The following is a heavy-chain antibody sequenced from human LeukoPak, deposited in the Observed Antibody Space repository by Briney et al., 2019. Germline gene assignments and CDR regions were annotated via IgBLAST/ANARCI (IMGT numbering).Heavy chain of an antibody. Sequence: GGSLRLSCAASGFTFSDYDMHWVRQATGKGLEWVSAIGTAGDTHYTGSVKGRFTISRENAKNSLYLQMNSLRAGDTAVYYCVRVAKERVGGVYYFDYWGQGTPVTVSS. D-gene: IGHD1-1*01. V-gene: IGHV3-13*01. CDR2: IGTAGDT. CDR3: VRVAKERVGGVYYFDY. J-gene: IGHJ4*02. CDR1: GFTFSDYD.